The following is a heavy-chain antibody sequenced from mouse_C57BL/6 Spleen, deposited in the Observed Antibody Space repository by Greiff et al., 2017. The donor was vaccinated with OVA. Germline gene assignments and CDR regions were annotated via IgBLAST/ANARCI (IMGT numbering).Heavy chain of an antibody. J-gene: IGHJ2*01. CDR2: IYPGDGDT. D-gene: IGHD3-2*01. Sequence: QVQLQQSGPELVKPGASVKISCKASGSAFSSSWMNWVKQRPGKGLEWIGRIYPGDGDTNYNGKFKGKATLTADKSSSTAYMQLSSLTSEDSAVYFCAKTALYYFDDWGQGTTLTVSS. CDR1: GSAFSSSW. CDR3: AKTALYYFDD. V-gene: IGHV1-82*01.